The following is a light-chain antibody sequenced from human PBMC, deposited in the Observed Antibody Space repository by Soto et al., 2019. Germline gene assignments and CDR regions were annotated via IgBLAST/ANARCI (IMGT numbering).Light chain of an antibody. CDR1: QSVSSN. V-gene: IGKV3-15*01. Sequence: EIVRTKSTETLSVSPGERATLSCRASQSVSSNLAWYQQKPGQAPRLLIYGASTRATGIPARFSGSGSGTEFTLTISSLQSEDFAVYYCQQYNNWPRTFGQGTKVDI. CDR2: GAS. J-gene: IGKJ1*01. CDR3: QQYNNWPRT.